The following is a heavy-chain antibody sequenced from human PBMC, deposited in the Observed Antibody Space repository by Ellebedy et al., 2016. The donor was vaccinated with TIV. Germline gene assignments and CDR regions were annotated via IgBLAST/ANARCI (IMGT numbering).Heavy chain of an antibody. J-gene: IGHJ4*02. D-gene: IGHD2-2*03. V-gene: IGHV4-39*07. CDR2: IYSSSST. Sequence: MPGGSLRLSCTVSGGSITSETQYRAWTRQPPGRGLEWIGTIYSSSSTFYHASLKSRVIISMDTSKNQFSLELSSVTAADTAIYYCARALDISYFDYWGLGTLVTVSS. CDR3: ARALDISYFDY. CDR1: GGSITSETQY.